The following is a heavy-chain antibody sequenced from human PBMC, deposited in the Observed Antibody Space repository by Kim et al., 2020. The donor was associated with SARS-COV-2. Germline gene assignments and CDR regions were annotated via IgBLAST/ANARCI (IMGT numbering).Heavy chain of an antibody. CDR1: GFTFSSYG. J-gene: IGHJ4*02. D-gene: IGHD6-13*01. CDR3: AKDSGYSGFDY. Sequence: GSLRLSCAASGFTFSSYGMHWVRQAPGKGLEWVAVISYDGSNKYYADSVKGRFTISRDNSKNTLYLQMNSLRAEDTAVYYCAKDSGYSGFDYWGQGTLVTVSS. CDR2: ISYDGSNK. V-gene: IGHV3-30*18.